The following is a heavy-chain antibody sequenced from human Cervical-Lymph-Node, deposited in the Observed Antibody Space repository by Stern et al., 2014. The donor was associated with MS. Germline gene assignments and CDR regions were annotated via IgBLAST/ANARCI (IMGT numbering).Heavy chain of an antibody. CDR2: IWYDGTNE. Sequence: VQLVESGGGVVQPGKSLRLSCTASGFAFRRHGMHWVRQVPGKGLEWVAVIWYDGTNEKYEDSVKGRFTISRDNSKNTLYLQMNSLRAEDTAVYYCARDRGVVVPAAMVHWGQGTLVTVSS. J-gene: IGHJ4*02. CDR1: GFAFRRHG. V-gene: IGHV3-33*01. D-gene: IGHD2-2*01. CDR3: ARDRGVVVPAAMVH.